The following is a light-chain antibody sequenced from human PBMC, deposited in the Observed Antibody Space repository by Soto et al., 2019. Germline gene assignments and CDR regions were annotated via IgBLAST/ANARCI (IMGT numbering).Light chain of an antibody. J-gene: IGLJ2*01. CDR3: SSYISSTSSSSLV. V-gene: IGLV2-14*03. Sequence: QSALTQPASVSGSPGQAITISCTGTASDIGIYNYVSWYQQYPATAPKLIIFDVTNRPSGGSDRFSGSKSGNTASLTISGLQAEDEADYFCSSYISSTSSSSLVFGGGTKLTVL. CDR1: ASDIGIYNY. CDR2: DVT.